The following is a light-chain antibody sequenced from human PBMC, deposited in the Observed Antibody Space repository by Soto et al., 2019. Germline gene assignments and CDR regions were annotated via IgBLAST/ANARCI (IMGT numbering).Light chain of an antibody. V-gene: IGLV2-8*01. J-gene: IGLJ1*01. CDR2: EVN. Sequence: QSVLTQPPSASXSPGQSVTISCTGTSNDVGGYNYVSWYQQHPGKAPKLMIYEVNKRPSGVPDRFSGSKSXXXXXXTXXGXXXEDEADYYCSSFAVSNSFVFGT. CDR1: SNDVGGYNY. CDR3: SSFAVSNSFV.